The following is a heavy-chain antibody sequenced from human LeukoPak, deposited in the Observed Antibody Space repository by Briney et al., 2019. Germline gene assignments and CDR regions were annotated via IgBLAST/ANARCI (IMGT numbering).Heavy chain of an antibody. J-gene: IGHJ4*02. V-gene: IGHV3-23*01. D-gene: IGHD3-22*01. CDR1: GFTFDDNG. CDR2: SSGSGGST. CDR3: ARAMIVVVTPFDY. Sequence: QPGGSLTLTCTASGFTFDDNGKSWVRQAQAQGKEWDCGSSGSGGSTYYADSANSRFTTSSVNSKNTLFPQMNSLIAAATAVYYYARAMIVVVTPFDYWGQGALVTVSS.